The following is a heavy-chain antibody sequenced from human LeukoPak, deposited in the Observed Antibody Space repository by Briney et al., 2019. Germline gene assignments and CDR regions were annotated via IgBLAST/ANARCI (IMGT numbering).Heavy chain of an antibody. V-gene: IGHV3-21*01. J-gene: IGHJ3*02. D-gene: IGHD4-17*01. CDR3: ASQYGDYRKAFDI. CDR1: GFTFSSYS. Sequence: GRSLRLSCAASGFTFSSYSMNWVRQAPGKGLEWVSFISSSSSYIYYADSLKGRFTISRDNAKNSLYLQMNSLRAEDTAVYYCASQYGDYRKAFDIWGQGTMVTVSS. CDR2: ISSSSSYI.